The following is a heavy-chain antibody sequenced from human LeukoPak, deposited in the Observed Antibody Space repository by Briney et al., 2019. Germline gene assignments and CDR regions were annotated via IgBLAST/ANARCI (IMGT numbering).Heavy chain of an antibody. CDR3: AKGFSSMAFDI. Sequence: GGSLRLSCAASGFTFSGYGMHWVRQAPGKGLEWVAVISYDGSNKYYADSVKGRFTISRDNSKNTLYLQMNSLRAEDTAVYYCAKGFSSMAFDIWGQGTMVTVSS. D-gene: IGHD6-13*01. CDR1: GFTFSGYG. J-gene: IGHJ3*02. CDR2: ISYDGSNK. V-gene: IGHV3-30*18.